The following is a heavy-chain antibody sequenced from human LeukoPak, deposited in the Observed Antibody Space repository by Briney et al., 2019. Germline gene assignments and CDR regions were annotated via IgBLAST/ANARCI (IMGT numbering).Heavy chain of an antibody. CDR2: ISSSGGTI. V-gene: IGHV3-48*03. CDR1: GFTFSSYE. J-gene: IGHJ4*02. Sequence: PGRSLRLSCAASGFTFSSYEMNWLRQAPGKGLEWVSYISSSGGTIYYADSVKGRFTISRDNAKNSLYLQMSSLRAEDTAVYYCARVRSYGPDYWGQGTLVTVSS. D-gene: IGHD5-18*01. CDR3: ARVRSYGPDY.